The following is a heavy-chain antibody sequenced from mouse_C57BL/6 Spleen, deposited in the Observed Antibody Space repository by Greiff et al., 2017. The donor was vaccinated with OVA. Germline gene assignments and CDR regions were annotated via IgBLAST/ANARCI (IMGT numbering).Heavy chain of an antibody. Sequence: EVKLEESGGGLVQPGGSMKLSCVASGFTFSNYWMNWVRQPPEKGLEWVAQISPKSDNYASHYAVSVKGSFTISRDDTKGNVYLQMNNSRAADTGIYYCTGGYDAMDYWGQGTSVTVSS. V-gene: IGHV6-3*01. J-gene: IGHJ4*01. CDR2: ISPKSDNYAS. CDR3: TGGYDAMDY. CDR1: GFTFSNYW.